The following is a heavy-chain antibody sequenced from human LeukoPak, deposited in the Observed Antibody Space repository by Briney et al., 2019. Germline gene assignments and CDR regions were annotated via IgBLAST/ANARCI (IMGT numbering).Heavy chain of an antibody. CDR3: AKSMVRGVIPDY. J-gene: IGHJ4*02. V-gene: IGHV3-30-3*02. D-gene: IGHD3-10*01. Sequence: GGSLRLSCAASGFTFSSYAMHWVRQAPGKGLEWVAVISYDGSNKYYADSVKGRFTISRDNAMNSLYLQMNSLRDEDTAVYYCAKSMVRGVIPDYWGQGTLVTVSS. CDR1: GFTFSSYA. CDR2: ISYDGSNK.